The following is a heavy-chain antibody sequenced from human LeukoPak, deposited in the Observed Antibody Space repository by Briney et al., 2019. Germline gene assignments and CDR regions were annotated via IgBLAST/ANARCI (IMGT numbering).Heavy chain of an antibody. V-gene: IGHV4-34*01. J-gene: IGHJ4*02. CDR2: IHYTGAT. D-gene: IGHD3-9*01. Sequence: SETLSLTCAVYGGSITGYYWSWIRQTPGRGLEWVGEIHYTGATSYNPSLKSRATISTDMSKNQFSLRLSSVTAADTAVYYCARGNILTGYCFDFWGQGALVTVSS. CDR3: ARGNILTGYCFDF. CDR1: GGSITGYY.